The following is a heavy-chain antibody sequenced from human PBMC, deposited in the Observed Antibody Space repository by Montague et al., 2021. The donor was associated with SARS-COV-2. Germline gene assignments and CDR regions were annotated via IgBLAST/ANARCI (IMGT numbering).Heavy chain of an antibody. CDR2: SGTT. Sequence: SGTTYYNPSLQSRVTISVDTSKKQFSLKLSSVTAADTDVYYCARETYTSGRFQQCDYWGQGTLVNVSS. CDR3: ARETYTSGRFQQCDY. V-gene: IGHV4-39*01. J-gene: IGHJ4*01. D-gene: IGHD6-19*01.